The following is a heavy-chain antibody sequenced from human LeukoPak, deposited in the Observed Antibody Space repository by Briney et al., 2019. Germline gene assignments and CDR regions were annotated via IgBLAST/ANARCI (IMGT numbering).Heavy chain of an antibody. CDR3: AKDIGRRIFGVAYDAFHI. J-gene: IGHJ3*02. D-gene: IGHD3-3*01. V-gene: IGHV3-74*01. CDR1: GFTFSSHW. Sequence: GGSLRLSCAASGFTFSSHWMHWVRQAPGKGLVWVSRINTDGSGTDYADSVKGRFTISRDNSKNTLYLQMNSLRVEDTAIYYCAKDIGRRIFGVAYDAFHIWGQGTMVTVSS. CDR2: INTDGSGT.